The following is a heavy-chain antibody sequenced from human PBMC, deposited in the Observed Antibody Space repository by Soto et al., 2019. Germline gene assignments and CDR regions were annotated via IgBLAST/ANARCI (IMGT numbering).Heavy chain of an antibody. Sequence: GASVEVSWKASGYTFTSYAMHWVRQAPGQRLEWMGWINAGNGNTKYSQKFQGRVTITRDTSASTTYMELSSLRSEDTAVYYCARGPNGSSWYKGIFDYWGQGTLVTVSS. D-gene: IGHD6-13*01. CDR1: GYTFTSYA. V-gene: IGHV1-3*01. CDR2: INAGNGNT. CDR3: ARGPNGSSWYKGIFDY. J-gene: IGHJ4*02.